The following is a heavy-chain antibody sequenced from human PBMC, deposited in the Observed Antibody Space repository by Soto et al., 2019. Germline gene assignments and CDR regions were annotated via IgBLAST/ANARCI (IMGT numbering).Heavy chain of an antibody. D-gene: IGHD2-15*01. J-gene: IGHJ4*02. CDR2: INSDGSST. CDR1: GFTFSSYW. CDR3: ARDRCSGGSCYSSTADY. Sequence: GGSLRLSCAASGFTFSSYWMHWVRQAPGKGLVWVSRINSDGSSTSYADSVKGRFTISRDNAKNTLYLQMNSLRAEDTAVYYCARDRCSGGSCYSSTADYWGQGTLVTVSS. V-gene: IGHV3-74*01.